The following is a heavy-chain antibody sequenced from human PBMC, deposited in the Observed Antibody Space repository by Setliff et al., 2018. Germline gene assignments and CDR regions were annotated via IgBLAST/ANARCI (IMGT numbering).Heavy chain of an antibody. V-gene: IGHV4-4*07. CDR2: IYVTEST. Sequence: PSETLSLTCTVSGDSISNYYWNWIRQPAGKGLEWIGRIYVTESTKYNPSLKCRVTLSIDTSKNQFSLKLSSVTAADAALYYCAASRAYTGAVEEWFLPKTFDFWGQGSPVTVSS. CDR3: AASRAYTGAVEEWFLPKTFDF. CDR1: GDSISNYY. J-gene: IGHJ4*02. D-gene: IGHD3-10*01.